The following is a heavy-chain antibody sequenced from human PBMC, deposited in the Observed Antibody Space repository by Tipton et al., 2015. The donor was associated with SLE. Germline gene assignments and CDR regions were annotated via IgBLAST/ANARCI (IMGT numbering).Heavy chain of an antibody. D-gene: IGHD7-27*01. CDR1: GGSISNGDSY. V-gene: IGHV4-31*03. CDR2: IHYTGTT. Sequence: TLSLTCTVSGGSISNGDSYWSWIRQHPAKGLEWIGHIHYTGTTYYNPSLNSRATLSVDTSKKQFSLNLSSVTAADTAVYYCARDAGGSLGMESYYYYMDVWGKGTTVTVSS. CDR3: ARDAGGSLGMESYYYYMDV. J-gene: IGHJ6*03.